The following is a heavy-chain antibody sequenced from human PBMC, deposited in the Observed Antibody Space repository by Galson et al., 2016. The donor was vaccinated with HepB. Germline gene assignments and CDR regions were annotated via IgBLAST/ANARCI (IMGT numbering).Heavy chain of an antibody. CDR2: IYHRGRT. J-gene: IGHJ6*02. Sequence: TLSLTCAVSGGFISSSNWWSWVRQPPGKGLEWIGEIYHRGRTNYNPSLPSRVTISVDKSKNQFSLTLTSVTAADTAVYYCARDRQWLAPYYYSGMDVWGQGTTVTVSS. V-gene: IGHV4-4*02. CDR1: GGFISSSNW. D-gene: IGHD6-19*01. CDR3: ARDRQWLAPYYYSGMDV.